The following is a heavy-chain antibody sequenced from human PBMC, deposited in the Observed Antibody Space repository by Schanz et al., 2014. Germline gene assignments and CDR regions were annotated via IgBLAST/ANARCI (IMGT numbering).Heavy chain of an antibody. Sequence: QVQLVESGGGVVQPGGSLRLSCAASGFTFSTYGMHWVRQAPGKGLEWVAFIRDDGTYQNYADSIKGRFTVSRDNSKTTVFLQMHSLRADDTAVYYCAKGSMAARPLLPTDYYFYGTDIWGQGTTVTVSS. CDR3: AKGSMAARPLLPTDYYFYGTDI. CDR2: IRDDGTYQ. V-gene: IGHV3-30*02. D-gene: IGHD6-6*01. CDR1: GFTFSTYG. J-gene: IGHJ6*02.